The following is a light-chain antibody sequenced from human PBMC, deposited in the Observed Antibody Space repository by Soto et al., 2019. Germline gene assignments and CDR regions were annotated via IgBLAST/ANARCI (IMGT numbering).Light chain of an antibody. Sequence: QSALTQPASLSGSPGQSITISCTGTSSDVGNYNFVSWYQHHAGTAPKLIIYQVTNRPSGVSDRFSGSKSGDTASLTISGIQAEDEADYSCTSYTAFSTDILFGGGTKVTVL. CDR3: TSYTAFSTDIL. V-gene: IGLV2-14*01. CDR2: QVT. CDR1: SSDVGNYNF. J-gene: IGLJ2*01.